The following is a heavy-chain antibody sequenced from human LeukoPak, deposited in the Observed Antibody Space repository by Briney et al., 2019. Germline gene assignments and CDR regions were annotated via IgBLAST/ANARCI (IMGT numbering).Heavy chain of an antibody. D-gene: IGHD2-2*02. V-gene: IGHV3-30*18. CDR2: ISYDGSNK. CDR3: AKGARYCSSTSCYSGYYYYMDV. CDR1: GFTFRSYG. Sequence: GGSLRLSCAASGFTFRSYGMHWVRQAPGKGLEWVAVISYDGSNKYYADSVKGRFTISRDNSKNTLYLQINSLRAEDTAVYYCAKGARYCSSTSCYSGYYYYMDVWGKGTTVTVSS. J-gene: IGHJ6*03.